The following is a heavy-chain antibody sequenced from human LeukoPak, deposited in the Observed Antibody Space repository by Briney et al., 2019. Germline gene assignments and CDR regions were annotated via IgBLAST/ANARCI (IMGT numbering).Heavy chain of an antibody. CDR2: IYYSGST. J-gene: IGHJ5*02. CDR3: ARENKNYVDP. CDR1: GGSISSYY. D-gene: IGHD1-7*01. V-gene: IGHV4-59*01. Sequence: SETLSLTCTVSGGSISSYYWSWIRQPPGKGLEWLGYIYYSGSTNYNPSLKSRVTISVDPSKNQFSLKLSSVTAADTAVYCCARENKNYVDPWGQGTLVTVSS.